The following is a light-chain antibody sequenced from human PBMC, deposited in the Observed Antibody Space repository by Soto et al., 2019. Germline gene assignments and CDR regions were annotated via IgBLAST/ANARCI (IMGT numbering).Light chain of an antibody. CDR3: RSYTSSSTLWV. CDR1: SSDVGGYNY. J-gene: IGLJ1*01. Sequence: QSALTQPASVSGSPGQSITISCTGTSSDVGGYNYVSWYQQHPGKAPKLMIYDVSNRPSGVSNRFSGSKSGNTASLTISGLQAEDEADYYCRSYTSSSTLWVFGTGTKVTV. V-gene: IGLV2-14*01. CDR2: DVS.